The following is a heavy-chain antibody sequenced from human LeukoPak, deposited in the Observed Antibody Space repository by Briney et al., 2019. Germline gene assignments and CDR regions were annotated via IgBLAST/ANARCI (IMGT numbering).Heavy chain of an antibody. V-gene: IGHV1-69*13. CDR3: AGGRTDIVVVPATLRNYYFDY. CDR1: GGTFSSYA. D-gene: IGHD2-2*01. Sequence: SVKVSCKASGGTFSSYAISWVRQAPGQGLEWMGGIIPIFGTANYAQKFQGRVTITADESTSTAYMELSSLRSEDTAVYYCAGGRTDIVVVPATLRNYYFDYWGQGTLVTVSS. J-gene: IGHJ4*02. CDR2: IIPIFGTA.